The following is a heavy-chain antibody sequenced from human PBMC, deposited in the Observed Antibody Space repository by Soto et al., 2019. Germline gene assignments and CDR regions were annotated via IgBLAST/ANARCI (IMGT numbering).Heavy chain of an antibody. V-gene: IGHV3-33*01. CDR3: ARNMTRTIEIVVGVVY. CDR2: IWYDGSNK. J-gene: IGHJ4*02. Sequence: SYGMHWVRQAPGKGLEWVAVIWYDGSNKYYADSVKGRFTISRDNSKNTLYLQMHSLRAEDTAVYYCARNMTRTIEIVVGVVYWGQGTLGTFSS. CDR1: SYG. D-gene: IGHD3-22*01.